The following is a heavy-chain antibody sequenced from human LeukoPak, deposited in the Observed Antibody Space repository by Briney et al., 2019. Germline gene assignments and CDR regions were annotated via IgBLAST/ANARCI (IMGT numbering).Heavy chain of an antibody. V-gene: IGHV3-48*03. Sequence: GGSLRLSCAASGFTFSSYEMNWVRQAPGKGLEWVSYISSSGSTIYYADSVKGRFTISSDNAKNSLYLQMNSMRDEDTAVYYCARDFGGQYCSSTSCYQAEKKYYYYYGMDVWGQGTTVTVSS. J-gene: IGHJ6*02. CDR2: ISSSGSTI. CDR1: GFTFSSYE. D-gene: IGHD2-2*01. CDR3: ARDFGGQYCSSTSCYQAEKKYYYYYGMDV.